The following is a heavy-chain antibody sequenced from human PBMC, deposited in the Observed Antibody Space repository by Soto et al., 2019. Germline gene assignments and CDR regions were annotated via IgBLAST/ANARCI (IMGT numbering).Heavy chain of an antibody. CDR3: ARGRAAPYSSSSGGYYMDA. J-gene: IGHJ6*03. D-gene: IGHD6-6*01. V-gene: IGHV4-34*01. Sequence: QVQLQQWGAGLLKPSETLSLTCAVYGGSFSGYYWSWIRQTPGKGLKWIGEINNSGSTNYNPPQKIRVTISVATAKDQFSLKLSSVIAAATAVYYCARGRAAPYSSSSGGYYMDAWGKGTTVTVSS. CDR2: INNSGST. CDR1: GGSFSGYY.